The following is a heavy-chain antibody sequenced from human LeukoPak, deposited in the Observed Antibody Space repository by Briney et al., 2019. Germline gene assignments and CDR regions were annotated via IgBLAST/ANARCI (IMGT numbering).Heavy chain of an antibody. V-gene: IGHV3-66*02. J-gene: IGHJ4*01. CDR3: VRQGPGDNCR. CDR1: GFTLNTND. D-gene: IGHD4-23*01. CDR2: MYPGGSV. Sequence: PGGSLRLSCAASGFTLNTNDMNWVRQAPGKGLEWVSLMYPGGSVYYTDSVKGRFTVSRDISKNTMFLQMNTLRPDDTALYYCVRQGPGDNCRWGQGTLVTVST.